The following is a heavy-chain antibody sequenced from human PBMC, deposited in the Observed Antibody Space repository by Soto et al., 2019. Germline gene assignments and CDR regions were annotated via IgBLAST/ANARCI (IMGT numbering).Heavy chain of an antibody. J-gene: IGHJ4*02. V-gene: IGHV3-11*01. D-gene: IGHD6-19*01. CDR3: ARVTASGWFVNGRDYFDH. Sequence: QVQLVESGGALVRPGGSLRLSCNVSGFTFGNYYMSWIRQAPGKGLESISYISSRGVTIYYADSVKGRFTISRDNAKNSLFLQMDSLRAEDTAVYYCARVTASGWFVNGRDYFDHGGQGTLVTVSS. CDR1: GFTFGNYY. CDR2: ISSRGVTI.